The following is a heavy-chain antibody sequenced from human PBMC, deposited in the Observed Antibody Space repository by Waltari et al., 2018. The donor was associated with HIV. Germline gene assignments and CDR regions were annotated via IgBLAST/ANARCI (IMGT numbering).Heavy chain of an antibody. CDR1: GYTFTGSY. Sequence: QVQLVQSGTEVKKPGVLVKVSCKASGYTFTGSYIPWVRQAPGQGLEWVGWINPNSGGTKYAQKFQGRVTVTRDTSISTAYMELSRLRADDTAVYYCTRDAASSGYWYFDLWGRGTLVTVSS. J-gene: IGHJ2*01. CDR2: INPNSGGT. CDR3: TRDAASSGYWYFDL. V-gene: IGHV1-2*02. D-gene: IGHD3-10*01.